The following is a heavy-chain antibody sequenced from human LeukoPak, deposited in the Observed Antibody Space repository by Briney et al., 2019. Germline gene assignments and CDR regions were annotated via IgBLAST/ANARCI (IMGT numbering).Heavy chain of an antibody. J-gene: IGHJ5*02. Sequence: PGGSLRLSCAASGFTFSSYSMNWVRQAPGKGLEWVSSISSSSSYIYYADSVKGRFTISRANAKNSLYLQMNSLRAEDTAVYYCARDGYCSSTSCYPGAASWGQGTLVTVSS. CDR1: GFTFSSYS. V-gene: IGHV3-21*01. CDR3: ARDGYCSSTSCYPGAAS. CDR2: ISSSSSYI. D-gene: IGHD2-2*03.